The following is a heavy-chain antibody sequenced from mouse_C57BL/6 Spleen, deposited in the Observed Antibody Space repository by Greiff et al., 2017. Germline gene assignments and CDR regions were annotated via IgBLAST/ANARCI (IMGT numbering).Heavy chain of an antibody. CDR2: ISYDGSN. V-gene: IGHV3-6*01. D-gene: IGHD1-1*01. Sequence: EVKLMESGPGLVKPSQSLSLTCSVTGYSITSGYYWNWIRQFPGNKLEWMGYISYDGSNNYNPSLKNRISITRDTSKNQFFLKLNSVTTEDTATYYCARGDYYGSRWYFEVWGTGTTVTVSS. J-gene: IGHJ1*03. CDR1: GYSITSGYY. CDR3: ARGDYYGSRWYFEV.